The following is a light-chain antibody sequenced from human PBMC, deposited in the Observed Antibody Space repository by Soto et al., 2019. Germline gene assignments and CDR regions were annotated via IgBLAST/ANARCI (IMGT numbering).Light chain of an antibody. V-gene: IGKV1-9*01. CDR1: QGISSY. J-gene: IGKJ1*01. Sequence: IQLTQSPSSLSATVGDSVTITCRASQGISSYLAWYQQKPGKAPKLLIYAASTLQSGVPSRFSGSGSGTDFTLTISCLQSEDFATYSCQQTYSSPWTFGQGTKVDIK. CDR3: QQTYSSPWT. CDR2: AAS.